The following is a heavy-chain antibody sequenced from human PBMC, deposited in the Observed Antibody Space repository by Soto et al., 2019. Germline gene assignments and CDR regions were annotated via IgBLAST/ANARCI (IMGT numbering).Heavy chain of an antibody. CDR2: IIPIFGTA. CDR1: GGTFSSYA. J-gene: IGHJ6*02. Sequence: ASVKVSCKASGGTFSSYAISWVRQAPGQGLEWMGGIIPIFGTANYAQKFQGRVTITADESTSTAYMELSSLRSEDTAVYYCASPGVAYYYYYYGMDVWGQGTTVTVSS. CDR3: ASPGVAYYYYYYGMDV. V-gene: IGHV1-69*13. D-gene: IGHD7-27*01.